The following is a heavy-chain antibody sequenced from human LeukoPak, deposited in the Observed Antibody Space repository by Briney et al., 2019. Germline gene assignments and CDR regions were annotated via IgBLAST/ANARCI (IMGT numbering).Heavy chain of an antibody. CDR1: GFTLSTYS. CDR2: ISSSSSYI. J-gene: IGHJ4*02. D-gene: IGHD6-13*01. Sequence: EGSLRLSCAASGFTLSTYSMNWVRQAPGKGLEWVSSISSSSSYIHYADSVKGRFTISRDIAKNSLFLQMNSLRAEDTAVYYCAREGYSSSWYPYYFDYWGQGTLVTVSS. CDR3: AREGYSSSWYPYYFDY. V-gene: IGHV3-21*01.